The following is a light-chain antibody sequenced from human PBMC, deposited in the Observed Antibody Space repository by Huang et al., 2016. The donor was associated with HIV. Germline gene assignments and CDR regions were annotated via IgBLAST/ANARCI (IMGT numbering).Light chain of an antibody. CDR3: QQYSTSSYT. CDR1: QRVRNNY. J-gene: IGKJ2*01. Sequence: IVLTQSPATLSLSPGERATLTCGASQRVRNNYLAWYQQKPGIPDRFSGSGSGTDFTLTISRLEPEDFAMYYCQQYSTSSYTFGQGTKVDI. V-gene: IGKV3D-20*01.